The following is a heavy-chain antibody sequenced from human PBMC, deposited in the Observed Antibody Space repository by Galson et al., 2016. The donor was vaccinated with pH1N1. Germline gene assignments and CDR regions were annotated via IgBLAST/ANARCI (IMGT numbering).Heavy chain of an antibody. V-gene: IGHV3-30*02. Sequence: SLRLSCAASGFNFSTYGMHWVRQAPGKGPERVAFIRFDENNNYYADSVKGRFTISRDSSKNMLYLQMNSLRAEDTAVYYCAKDRAANYGDYWDYWGQGTLVTVSS. CDR3: AKDRAANYGDYWDY. J-gene: IGHJ4*02. CDR2: IRFDENNN. D-gene: IGHD4-17*01. CDR1: GFNFSTYG.